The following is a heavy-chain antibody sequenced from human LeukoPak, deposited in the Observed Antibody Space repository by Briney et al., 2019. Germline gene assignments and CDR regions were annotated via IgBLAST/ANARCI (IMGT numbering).Heavy chain of an antibody. CDR2: IYTSGST. CDR1: GGSISSYY. J-gene: IGHJ4*02. D-gene: IGHD1-20*01. CDR3: ARGLETRGISGPFDY. Sequence: SETLSLTCTVSGGSISSYYWSWIRQPAGKGLEWIGRIYTSGSTNYNPSLKSRVTMSVDTSKNQFSLKLSSVTAADTAVYYCARGLETRGISGPFDYWGQGTLVTVSS. V-gene: IGHV4-4*07.